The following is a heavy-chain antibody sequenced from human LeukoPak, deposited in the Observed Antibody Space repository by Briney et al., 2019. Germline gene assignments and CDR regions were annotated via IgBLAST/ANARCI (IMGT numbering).Heavy chain of an antibody. J-gene: IGHJ4*02. CDR3: ARDLELVYYDSSGYDY. D-gene: IGHD3-22*01. CDR2: ISGSGGNT. V-gene: IGHV3-23*01. Sequence: PGGSLRLSCAASGFTFSSYAMSWVRQPPGKGLNWVSSISGSGGNTFYADSVKGRFTISRDNSKNTLYLQMNSLRAEDTAVYYCARDLELVYYDSSGYDYWGQGTLVIVSS. CDR1: GFTFSSYA.